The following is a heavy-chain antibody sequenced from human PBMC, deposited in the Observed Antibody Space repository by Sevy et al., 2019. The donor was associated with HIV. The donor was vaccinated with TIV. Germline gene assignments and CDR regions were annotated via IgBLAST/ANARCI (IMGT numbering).Heavy chain of an antibody. Sequence: SETLSLTCAVYGGSFSGYYWSWIRQPPGKGLEWIGEINHSGSTNYNPSLKSRVTISVDTSKNQFSLKLSSVTAADTAVYYCARVRAARFLEWLPPTFDPWGQRTLVTVSS. J-gene: IGHJ5*02. D-gene: IGHD3-3*01. CDR1: GGSFSGYY. CDR2: INHSGST. V-gene: IGHV4-34*01. CDR3: ARVRAARFLEWLPPTFDP.